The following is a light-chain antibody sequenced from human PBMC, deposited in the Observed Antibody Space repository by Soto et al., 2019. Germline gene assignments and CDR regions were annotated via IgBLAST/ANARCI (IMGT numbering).Light chain of an antibody. V-gene: IGKV4-1*01. CDR1: QSLLYSSHNKNY. J-gene: IGKJ2*01. CDR3: QQYYGIPYT. Sequence: DIVMTQSPDSLAVSLGERATINCKSSQSLLYSSHNKNYLVWYQQKPGQPPKLLIYWASTRESGVPDRFSGSGSGTDFTLTISSLQAEDVAVYFCQQYYGIPYTLGQGTKLEIK. CDR2: WAS.